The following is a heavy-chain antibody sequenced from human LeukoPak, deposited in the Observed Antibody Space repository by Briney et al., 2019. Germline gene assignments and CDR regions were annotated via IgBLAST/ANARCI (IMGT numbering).Heavy chain of an antibody. D-gene: IGHD3-22*01. Sequence: GGSLRLSCAASGFTFSGSAIHWVRRASGKGLEWVGRIRSKANNYATAYAASVKGRFTISRDDSKNTAYLQMNSLKTEDTAVYYCSYYDISGDGFDVWGQGTMVTVSS. CDR3: SYYDISGDGFDV. V-gene: IGHV3-73*01. J-gene: IGHJ3*01. CDR2: IRSKANNYAT. CDR1: GFTFSGSA.